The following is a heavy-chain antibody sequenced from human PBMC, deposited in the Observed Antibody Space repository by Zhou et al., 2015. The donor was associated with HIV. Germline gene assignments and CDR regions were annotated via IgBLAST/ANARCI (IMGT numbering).Heavy chain of an antibody. Sequence: QVQLVQSGAEVKKPGASVKVSCKASGYSFITSGISWVRQAPGQGLEWMGWISGYNGNTQYAQKFQGRVTMTTDTSTTTAYMELRSLRFDDTAVYYCARDRWTVTTHFEYWGQGTLVTVSS. J-gene: IGHJ4*02. CDR2: ISGYNGNT. CDR3: ARDRWTVTTHFEY. D-gene: IGHD4-17*01. CDR1: GYSFITSG. V-gene: IGHV1-18*01.